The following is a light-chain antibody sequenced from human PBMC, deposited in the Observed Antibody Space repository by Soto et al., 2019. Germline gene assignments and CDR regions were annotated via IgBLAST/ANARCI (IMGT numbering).Light chain of an antibody. CDR2: EVS. CDR3: SSYAGSNNQIA. CDR1: SSDVGGYNY. V-gene: IGLV2-8*01. J-gene: IGLJ1*01. Sequence: QSALTQPPSASGSPGQSVTISCTGTSSDVGGYNYVSWYQQHPGKAPKLMIYEVSKRPSGVPVGFSGSKSGNTCSLTGSGVPTEDEAGACSSSYAGSNNQIAFAPGTEVTDL.